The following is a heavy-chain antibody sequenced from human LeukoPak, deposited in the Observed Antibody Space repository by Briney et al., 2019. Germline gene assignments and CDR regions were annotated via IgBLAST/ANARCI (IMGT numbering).Heavy chain of an antibody. D-gene: IGHD6-13*01. J-gene: IGHJ4*02. CDR2: INHSGST. CDR3: ARQQSAGAFDY. V-gene: IGHV4-34*01. CDR1: GGSFSGYY. Sequence: PSETLSLTCAVYGGSFSGYYWSWIRQPPGKGLEWIGEINHSGSTNYNPSLKSRVTISVDTSKNQFSLKLSSVTAADTAVYYCARQQSAGAFDYWGQGTLVTVSS.